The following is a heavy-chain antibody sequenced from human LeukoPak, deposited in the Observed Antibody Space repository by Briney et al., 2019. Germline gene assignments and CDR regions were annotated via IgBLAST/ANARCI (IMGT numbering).Heavy chain of an antibody. CDR3: AKDDFTYSNYGFFGMDV. Sequence: PGGSLRLSCAAPGFTFNSYAMTWVRQAPGKGLEWVSVISGSGGSINYADSVKGRFTISRDNSKNTLYLQMNSLRAEDTAIYYCAKDDFTYSNYGFFGMDVWGQGTTVTVSS. J-gene: IGHJ6*02. V-gene: IGHV3-23*01. CDR2: ISGSGGSI. D-gene: IGHD4-11*01. CDR1: GFTFNSYA.